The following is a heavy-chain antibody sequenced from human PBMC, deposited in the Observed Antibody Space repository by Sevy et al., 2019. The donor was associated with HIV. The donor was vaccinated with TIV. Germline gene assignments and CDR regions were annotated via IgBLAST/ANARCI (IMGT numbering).Heavy chain of an antibody. CDR2: ISTSGSNR. CDR1: GFIFSSFE. V-gene: IGHV3-48*03. Sequence: GASLRLSCAASGFIFSSFEMNWVRQAPGKGLEWVSSISTSGSNRYYADSVKGRVTISRDNAKKSLYLQMNSLRAEDTAIYFCAKRGGQYDLGMDVWGQGTTVTVSS. D-gene: IGHD1-1*01. CDR3: AKRGGQYDLGMDV. J-gene: IGHJ6*02.